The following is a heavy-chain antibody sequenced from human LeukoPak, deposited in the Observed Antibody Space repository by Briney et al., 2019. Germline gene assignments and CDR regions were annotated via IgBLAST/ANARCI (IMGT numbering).Heavy chain of an antibody. D-gene: IGHD3-22*01. Sequence: GGSLRLSCTASGFTFSSYDMSWVRQAPGKWLEWVSAISASGGSTNYAGSVKGRFTISRDNSKNTLYLQMNSLRAEDTAVYYCAKDRSGYYSDFDYWGQGTLVTVSS. V-gene: IGHV3-23*01. CDR1: GFTFSSYD. J-gene: IGHJ4*02. CDR2: ISASGGST. CDR3: AKDRSGYYSDFDY.